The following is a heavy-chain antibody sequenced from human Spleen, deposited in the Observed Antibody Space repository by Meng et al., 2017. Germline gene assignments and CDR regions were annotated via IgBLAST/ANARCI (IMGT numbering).Heavy chain of an antibody. Sequence: QVELHQGGAGLLKPSETLSLTCAVYGGSFSGYSWSWVRQPPGKGLEWIGEINHSGTTNYNPSLKSRVTISVDTSQNNLSLKLSSVTAADSAVYYCARGPTTMAHDFDYWGQGTLVTVSS. J-gene: IGHJ4*02. V-gene: IGHV4-34*01. CDR2: INHSGTT. CDR3: ARGPTTMAHDFDY. CDR1: GGSFSGYS. D-gene: IGHD4-11*01.